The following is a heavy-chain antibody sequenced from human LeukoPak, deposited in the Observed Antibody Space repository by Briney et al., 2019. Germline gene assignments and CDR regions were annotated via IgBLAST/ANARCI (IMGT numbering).Heavy chain of an antibody. Sequence: GGSLRLSCAASGFTVSSNHMAWVRQAPGKGLEWVSVLYSGGTTYYADSLKGRFTISRDNSKNTLYLQMNTLRAEDTAVYYCARDGRYYDDSDHYFGYFDYWGQGTLVTVSS. CDR2: LYSGGTT. D-gene: IGHD3-22*01. CDR1: GFTVSSNH. CDR3: ARDGRYYDDSDHYFGYFDY. V-gene: IGHV3-53*01. J-gene: IGHJ4*02.